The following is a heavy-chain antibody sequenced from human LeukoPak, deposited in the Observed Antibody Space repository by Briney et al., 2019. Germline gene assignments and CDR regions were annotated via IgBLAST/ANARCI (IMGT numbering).Heavy chain of an antibody. CDR3: ARVGRFLEWLVGGRDHYYMDV. CDR2: IYYSGST. J-gene: IGHJ6*03. CDR1: GGSISRSTYY. D-gene: IGHD3-3*01. Sequence: SETLSLTCTVSGGSISRSTYYWGWIRQPPGMGLEWIGTIYYSGSTYYNPSLESRLTISVDTSKNQFSLKLSSVTAADTAVYYCARVGRFLEWLVGGRDHYYMDVWGKGTTVTVSS. V-gene: IGHV4-39*07.